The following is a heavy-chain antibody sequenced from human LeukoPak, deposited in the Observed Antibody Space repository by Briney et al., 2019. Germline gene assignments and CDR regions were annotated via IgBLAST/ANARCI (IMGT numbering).Heavy chain of an antibody. CDR3: TRGGRDGFDI. J-gene: IGHJ3*02. CDR2: IGTAGDT. V-gene: IGHV3-13*01. CDR1: GFTFSNYD. Sequence: GGSLRLSCAVSGFTFSNYDMHWVRQATGKGLEWVSAIGTAGDTYYSGSVKGRFTISRENAKNSLYLQVNSLRVGDTALYYCTRGGRDGFDIWGQGTMVTVSS. D-gene: IGHD2-15*01.